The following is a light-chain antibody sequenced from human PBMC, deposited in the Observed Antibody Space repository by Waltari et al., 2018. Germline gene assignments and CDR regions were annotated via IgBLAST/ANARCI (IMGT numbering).Light chain of an antibody. Sequence: SSELTQDPAVSVALGQTVRITCQGASLRTSYASWYKQKSGQAPILVLFGKNKRRSGIPDRFSGYNSETTTSLTITGAQAEDEADYYCSSRDSSASHVLFAGGTKLTVL. V-gene: IGLV3-19*01. CDR1: SLRTSY. CDR2: GKN. CDR3: SSRDSSASHVL. J-gene: IGLJ2*01.